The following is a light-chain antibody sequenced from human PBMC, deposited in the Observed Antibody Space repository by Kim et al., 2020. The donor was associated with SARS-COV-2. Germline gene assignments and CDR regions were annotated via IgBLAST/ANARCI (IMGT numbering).Light chain of an antibody. CDR2: DVF. Sequence: GSPGQSITISCTGTSSDVGGYVSWDQQLPGKAPKLLIYDVFNRPSGVSTRFSGSESGNTASLTISDLQAGDEADYFCTSYTGTSYVFGTGTKVTVL. CDR3: TSYTGTSYV. CDR1: SSDVGGY. J-gene: IGLJ1*01. V-gene: IGLV2-14*03.